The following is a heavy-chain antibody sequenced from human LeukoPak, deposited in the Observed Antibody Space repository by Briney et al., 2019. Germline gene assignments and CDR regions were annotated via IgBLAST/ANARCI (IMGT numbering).Heavy chain of an antibody. V-gene: IGHV3-23*01. J-gene: IGHJ5*02. Sequence: GGSLRLSCVVSGFTFSTYAMSWVRQASGKGLECVSALSGNGNTIYYADSVKGRFTISRDNSKNTLSLQMNSLRAEDTAVYYCARNAGMVYGDSPPFDPWGQGTLVTVSS. D-gene: IGHD4-17*01. CDR3: ARNAGMVYGDSPPFDP. CDR2: LSGNGNTI. CDR1: GFTFSTYA.